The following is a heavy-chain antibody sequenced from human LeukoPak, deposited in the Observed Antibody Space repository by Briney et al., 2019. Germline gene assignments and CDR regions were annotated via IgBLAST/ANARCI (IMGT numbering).Heavy chain of an antibody. CDR1: GFTFNRYW. CDR2: IKEDGSQI. CDR3: VKDLKGYEEV. V-gene: IGHV3-7*03. D-gene: IGHD5-12*01. J-gene: IGHJ4*02. Sequence: PGGSLRLSCAGSGFTFNRYWMTWVRQAPGKGLEWVANIKEDGSQIYYVDSVKGRLTISRDNSKNTVSLRLNGLRVEDTGIYYCVKDLKGYEEVWGQGTLVTVSS.